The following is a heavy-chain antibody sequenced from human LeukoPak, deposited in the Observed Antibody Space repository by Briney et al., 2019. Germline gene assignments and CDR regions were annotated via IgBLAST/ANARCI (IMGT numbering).Heavy chain of an antibody. J-gene: IGHJ4*02. V-gene: IGHV4-34*01. Sequence: SETLSLTCAVYGGSFSGYYWSWIRQPPGKGLEWVGEINHSGSTNYNPSLKSRVTISVDTSKNQFSLKLSSVTAADTAVYYCARGWRCSGGSCYGYWGQGTLVTVSS. D-gene: IGHD2-15*01. CDR2: INHSGST. CDR3: ARGWRCSGGSCYGY. CDR1: GGSFSGYY.